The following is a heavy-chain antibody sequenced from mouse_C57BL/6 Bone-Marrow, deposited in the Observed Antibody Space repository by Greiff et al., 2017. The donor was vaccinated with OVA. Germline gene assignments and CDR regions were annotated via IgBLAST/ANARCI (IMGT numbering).Heavy chain of an antibody. J-gene: IGHJ4*01. Sequence: EVKVVESGPGLAKPSQTLSLTCSVTGYSITSDYWNWIRKFPGNKLEYMGYISYSGSTYYNPSLKSRISITRDTSKNQYYLQLNSVTTEDTATYYCARSGVIYYDYDEDYYAMDYWGQGTSVTVSS. CDR3: ARSGVIYYDYDEDYYAMDY. CDR1: GYSITSDY. V-gene: IGHV3-8*01. D-gene: IGHD2-4*01. CDR2: ISYSGST.